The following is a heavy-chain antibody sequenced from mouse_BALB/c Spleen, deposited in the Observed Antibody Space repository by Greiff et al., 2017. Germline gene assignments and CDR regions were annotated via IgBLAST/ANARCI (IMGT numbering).Heavy chain of an antibody. J-gene: IGHJ3*01. CDR1: GYSFTNYL. V-gene: IGHV1-54*01. Sequence: QVQLQQSGAELVRPGTSVKVSCKASGYSFTNYLIEWVKQRPGQGLEWIGVINPGSGGTNYNEKFKGKATLTADKSSSTAYMQLSSLTSDDSAVYFCARGPYRYDPFAYWGQGTLVTVSA. D-gene: IGHD2-14*01. CDR3: ARGPYRYDPFAY. CDR2: INPGSGGT.